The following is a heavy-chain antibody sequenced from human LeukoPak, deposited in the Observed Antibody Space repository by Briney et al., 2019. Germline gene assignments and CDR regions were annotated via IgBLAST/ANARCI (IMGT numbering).Heavy chain of an antibody. CDR3: AKKGVVVAATGFGNYFDY. CDR1: GFTFSSYG. CDR2: IRYDGSNK. J-gene: IGHJ4*02. V-gene: IGHV3-30*02. D-gene: IGHD2-15*01. Sequence: GGSLRLSCAASGFTFSSYGMHWVRQAPGKGLEWVAFIRYDGSNKYYADSVKGRFTISRDNSKNTLYLQMNSLRVEDTAVYYCAKKGVVVAATGFGNYFDYWGQGTLVTVSS.